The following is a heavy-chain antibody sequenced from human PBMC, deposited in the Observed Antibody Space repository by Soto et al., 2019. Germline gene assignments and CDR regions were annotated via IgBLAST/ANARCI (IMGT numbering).Heavy chain of an antibody. CDR1: GFTFSNDA. D-gene: IGHD3-22*01. CDR2: INDSGGST. J-gene: IGHJ2*01. Sequence: PGGSLRLSCAASGFTFSNDAMSWVRQVPGKGLEWVSGINDSGGSTYYADAVKGRFTISRDNSKNTLYLQMNSLKAEDTAVYYCAKCPTYYDTSGFYYVSWYFDLWGRGTLVTAPQ. V-gene: IGHV3-23*01. CDR3: AKCPTYYDTSGFYYVSWYFDL.